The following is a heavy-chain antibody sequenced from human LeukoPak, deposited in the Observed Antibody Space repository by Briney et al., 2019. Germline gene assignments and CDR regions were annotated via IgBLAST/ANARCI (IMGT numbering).Heavy chain of an antibody. J-gene: IGHJ6*03. V-gene: IGHV4-38-2*02. CDR3: ARDRGWNYPPYYMDV. Sequence: SETLSLTCTVSGYSISSGYYWGWIRQPPGKGLEWIGSIYHSGSTYYNPSLKSRVTISVDTSKNQFSLKLSSVTAADTAVYYCARDRGWNYPPYYMDVWGKGTTVTVSS. D-gene: IGHD1-7*01. CDR1: GYSISSGYY. CDR2: IYHSGST.